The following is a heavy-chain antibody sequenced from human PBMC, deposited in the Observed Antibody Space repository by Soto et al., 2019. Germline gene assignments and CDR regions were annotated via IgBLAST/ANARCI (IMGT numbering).Heavy chain of an antibody. D-gene: IGHD2-8*01. V-gene: IGHV3-7*01. CDR2: IKQDGSEK. J-gene: IGHJ6*02. CDR1: VFTFITYW. Sequence: GWSLRLSCAFSVFTFITYWMSWVRQAPGKGLEWVANIKQDGSEKYYVDSVKGRFTISRDNAKNSLYLLMNSLGAEDTAVYYCARGMVYDTADIIRYYYYGMDVWGQGTTVTVSS. CDR3: ARGMVYDTADIIRYYYYGMDV.